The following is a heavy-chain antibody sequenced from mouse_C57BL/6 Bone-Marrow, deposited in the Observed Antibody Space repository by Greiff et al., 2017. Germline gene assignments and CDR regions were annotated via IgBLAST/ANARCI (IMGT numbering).Heavy chain of an antibody. CDR3: ARHGNYGKAMDY. V-gene: IGHV5-6*01. CDR1: GFTFSSYG. CDR2: ISSGGSYT. Sequence: EVQLVESGGDLVKPGGSLKLSCAASGFTFSSYGMSWVRQTPDKRLEWVATISSGGSYTYYPDSVKGRFTISRDNAKNTLYLQMSSLKSEDTAMYYCARHGNYGKAMDYWGQGTSVTVSS. J-gene: IGHJ4*01. D-gene: IGHD2-1*01.